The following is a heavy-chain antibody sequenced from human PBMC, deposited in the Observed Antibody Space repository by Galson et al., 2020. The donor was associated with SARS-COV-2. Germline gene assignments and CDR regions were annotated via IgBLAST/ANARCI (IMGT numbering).Heavy chain of an antibody. D-gene: IGHD3-10*01. CDR3: ARTLDYFASGIYGFDY. CDR1: GYSITTGYY. V-gene: IGHV4-38-2*02. CDR2: IYHTGGT. J-gene: IGHJ4*02. Sequence: SQTLSLTCTVSGYSITTGYYWGWIRQSPGKGLEWIGSIYHTGGTFYTPSLKSRITVSVDTSKNEFSLRLTSVTAADTALYYCARTLDYFASGIYGFDYWGQGMLVTVSS.